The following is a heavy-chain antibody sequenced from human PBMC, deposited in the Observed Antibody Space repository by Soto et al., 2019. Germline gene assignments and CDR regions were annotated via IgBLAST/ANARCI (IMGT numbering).Heavy chain of an antibody. D-gene: IGHD3-16*01. V-gene: IGHV4-59*01. J-gene: IGHJ5*02. CDR3: AEGAHLNWFDH. CDR2: IYYSGST. Sequence: TSENLSLTCAVYCGSFSGYYWSWIRQPPGKGLEWIGYIYYSGSTNYNPSLKSRVTISVDTSKNQFSLKLSSVTAADTAVYYCAEGAHLNWFDHWGQGTLVTVSS. CDR1: CGSFSGYY.